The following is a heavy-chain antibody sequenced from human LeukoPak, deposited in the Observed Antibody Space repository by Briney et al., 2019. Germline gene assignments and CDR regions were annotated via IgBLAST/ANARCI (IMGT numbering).Heavy chain of an antibody. CDR3: ARVGEGQSSGRLHYYYYGMDV. V-gene: IGHV1-69*04. J-gene: IGHJ6*02. Sequence: SVKVSCKASGGTFSSYANSWVRQAPGQGLEWMGRIIPILGIANYAQKFQGRVTITADKSTSTAYMELSSLRSEDTAVYYCARVGEGQSSGRLHYYYYGMDVWGQGTTVTVSS. CDR1: GGTFSSYA. D-gene: IGHD3-10*01. CDR2: IIPILGIA.